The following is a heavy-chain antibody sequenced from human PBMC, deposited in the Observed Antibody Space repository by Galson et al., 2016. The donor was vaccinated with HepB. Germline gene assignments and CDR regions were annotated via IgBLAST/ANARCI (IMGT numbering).Heavy chain of an antibody. CDR1: GFTFGDYA. D-gene: IGHD2-15*01. J-gene: IGHJ4*01. CDR2: IRSKAYGGTT. V-gene: IGHV3-49*03. Sequence: SLRLSCAASGFTFGDYAMSWFRQAPGKGLEWVGFIRSKAYGGTTEYAAPVKGRFTISRVDSKSIAYLQMNILKTEDTAVYYCTRGVRYSRIYFDDWGQGTLVIVSS. CDR3: TRGVRYSRIYFDD.